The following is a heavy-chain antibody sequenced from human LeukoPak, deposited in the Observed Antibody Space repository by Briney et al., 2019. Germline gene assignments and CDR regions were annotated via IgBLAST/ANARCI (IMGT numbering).Heavy chain of an antibody. J-gene: IGHJ4*02. CDR1: EFTFSSYW. V-gene: IGHV3-7*04. CDR3: TRVGYIDEGIDY. CDR2: IKQDGSKK. D-gene: IGHD5-24*01. Sequence: GGSLRLSCAASEFTFSSYWMTWVRQAPGMGLEWVANIKQDGSKKSYVDSVKGRFTISRDNAKNSLYLQMNSLRAEDTAIYYCTRVGYIDEGIDYWGQGTLVTVSS.